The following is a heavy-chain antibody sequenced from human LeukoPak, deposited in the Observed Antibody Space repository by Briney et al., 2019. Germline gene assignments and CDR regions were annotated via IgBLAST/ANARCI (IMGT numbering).Heavy chain of an antibody. CDR2: ISYDGSNK. J-gene: IGHJ4*02. V-gene: IGHV3-30-3*01. D-gene: IGHD1-26*01. CDR3: ARDSGSSEYYFDY. CDR1: GFTFSSYA. Sequence: GGSLRLSCAASGFTFSSYAMHWVRQAPGKGLEWVAVISYDGSNKYYADSVKGRFTISRDNAKNTLYLQMNSLRAEDTAVYYCARDSGSSEYYFDYWGQGTLVTVSS.